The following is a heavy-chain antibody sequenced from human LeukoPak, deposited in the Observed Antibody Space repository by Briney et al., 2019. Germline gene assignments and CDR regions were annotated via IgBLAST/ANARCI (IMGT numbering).Heavy chain of an antibody. CDR2: ISSGGSTI. Sequence: GGSLRLSCAASGFTFSSYAMSWVRQAPGKGLEWVSYISSGGSTIYYADSVRGRFTISRDSAKNSLSLEMNSLRDEDTAMYYCVRGDQEASEPAFDYWGQGTLVTVSS. J-gene: IGHJ4*02. CDR1: GFTFSSYA. D-gene: IGHD1-14*01. CDR3: VRGDQEASEPAFDY. V-gene: IGHV3-48*02.